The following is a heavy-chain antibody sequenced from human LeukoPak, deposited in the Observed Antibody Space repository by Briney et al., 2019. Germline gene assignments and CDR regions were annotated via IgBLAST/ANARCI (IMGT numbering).Heavy chain of an antibody. CDR2: INPNSGGT. D-gene: IGHD2-15*01. Sequence: ASVKVSCKASGYTFTGYYMHWVRQAPGQGLEWMGRINPNSGGTNYAQKFQGRVTMTRDTSINTAYMELSRLRSDDTAVYYCARGEDIVVVVAEQLDYWGQGTLVTVSS. J-gene: IGHJ4*02. CDR3: ARGEDIVVVVAEQLDY. CDR1: GYTFTGYY. V-gene: IGHV1-2*06.